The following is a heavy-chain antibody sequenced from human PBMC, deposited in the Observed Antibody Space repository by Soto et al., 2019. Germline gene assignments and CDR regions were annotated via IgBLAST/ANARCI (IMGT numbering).Heavy chain of an antibody. V-gene: IGHV4-34*01. CDR3: ARGFSRGPRPRVNYYYYGMDV. CDR1: GGSFSGYY. D-gene: IGHD6-6*01. J-gene: IGHJ6*02. Sequence: SETLSLTCAVYGGSFSGYYWSWIRQPPGKGLEWIGEINHSGSTNYNPSLKSRVTISVDTSKNQFSLKLSSVTAADTAVYYCARGFSRGPRPRVNYYYYGMDVWGQGTTVTVSS. CDR2: INHSGST.